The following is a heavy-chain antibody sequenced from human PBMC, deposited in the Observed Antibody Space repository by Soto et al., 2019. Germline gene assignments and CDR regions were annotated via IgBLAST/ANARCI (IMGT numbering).Heavy chain of an antibody. Sequence: PGGSLRLSCAASGFSFSNYGMHWVRQTTGKGLEWVAVTSGDGSVKHYADSVKGRFTISRDNSKNTLSLQMNSLRGEDTAVYYCAKEGDCSGDVCHPSFFHDWGQGTPVTVSS. CDR3: AKEGDCSGDVCHPSFFHD. CDR2: TSGDGSVK. CDR1: GFSFSNYG. D-gene: IGHD2-15*01. V-gene: IGHV3-30*18. J-gene: IGHJ4*02.